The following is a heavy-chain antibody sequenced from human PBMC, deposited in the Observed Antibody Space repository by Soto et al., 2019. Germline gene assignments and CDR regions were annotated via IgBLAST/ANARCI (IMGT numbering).Heavy chain of an antibody. J-gene: IGHJ6*02. Sequence: LSLTCTVSGGSISNYYWSWIRQPAGKGLEWIGRIYTGGSTNYNPSLKSRVTMSTDTSKNQFSLRLTSVTAADTAVYYCARDFWFEDLSGRYYQYAMDVWGQGTTVTVSS. CDR1: GGSISNYY. D-gene: IGHD3-10*01. CDR2: IYTGGST. CDR3: ARDFWFEDLSGRYYQYAMDV. V-gene: IGHV4-4*07.